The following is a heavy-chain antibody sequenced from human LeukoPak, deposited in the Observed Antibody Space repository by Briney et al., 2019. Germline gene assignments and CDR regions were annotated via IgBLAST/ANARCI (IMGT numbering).Heavy chain of an antibody. CDR2: ISGSGTYI. D-gene: IGHD5-12*01. CDR3: VRSSGYGAGDY. Sequence: GGSLRLSCEASGFTFSSFVMNWGRQAPGMGLEWVSSISGSGTYINFADSVRGRCTISRDNTKDSLSLQMNNLSAEDTAVYYCVRSSGYGAGDYWGQGTLVTVSS. V-gene: IGHV3-21*06. CDR1: GFTFSSFV. J-gene: IGHJ4*02.